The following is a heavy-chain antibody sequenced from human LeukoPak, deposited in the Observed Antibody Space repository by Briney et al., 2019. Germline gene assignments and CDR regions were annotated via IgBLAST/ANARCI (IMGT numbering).Heavy chain of an antibody. V-gene: IGHV4-34*01. J-gene: IGHJ6*03. CDR3: GADFRDYYYYMDV. CDR2: INHSGST. Sequence: SETLSLTCAVYGGSFSGYYWSWIRQPPGKGLEWIGEINHSGSTDYNPSLKSRVTISVDTSKNQFSLKLSSVTAADTAVYYCGADFRDYYYYMDVWGKGTTVTVSS. D-gene: IGHD2/OR15-2a*01. CDR1: GGSFSGYY.